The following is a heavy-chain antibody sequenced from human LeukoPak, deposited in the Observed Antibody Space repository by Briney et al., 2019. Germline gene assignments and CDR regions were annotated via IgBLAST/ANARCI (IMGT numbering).Heavy chain of an antibody. D-gene: IGHD3-22*01. CDR2: IDYSGST. V-gene: IGHV4-59*01. J-gene: IGHJ6*03. CDR3: ARVTSNGYYDYYYMDV. Sequence: SETLSLTCTVSGGSISRYYWSWIRQPPGMGLEWIGYIDYSGSTNYNPSLKSRVIISVDTSKNQFSLKLSSVTAADTAVYYCARVTSNGYYDYYYMDVWGKGTTVTISS. CDR1: GGSISRYY.